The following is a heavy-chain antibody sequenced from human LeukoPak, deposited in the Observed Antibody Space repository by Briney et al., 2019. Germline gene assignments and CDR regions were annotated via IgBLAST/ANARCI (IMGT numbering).Heavy chain of an antibody. V-gene: IGHV4-59*01. D-gene: IGHD2-15*01. CDR3: AKEREYCSSGSCHYDLDV. J-gene: IGHJ6*02. Sequence: SETLSLTCTVSGDSMKSYYWTWIRQPPGKGLEWIGYICYTGSTNYNPSLKSRVTISVDTSKNQFSLKLSSVTAADTAVYYCAKEREYCSSGSCHYDLDVWGQGTTVTVSS. CDR2: ICYTGST. CDR1: GDSMKSYY.